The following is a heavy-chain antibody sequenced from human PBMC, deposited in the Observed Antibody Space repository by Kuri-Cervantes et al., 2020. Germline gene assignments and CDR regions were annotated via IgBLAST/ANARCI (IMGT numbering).Heavy chain of an antibody. V-gene: IGHV4-4*02. J-gene: IGHJ6*03. Sequence: GSLRLSCTVSGASISSGNWWSWIRQPPGKGLEWIGEINHSGSTNYNPSLKSRVTIPVDTSKNQFSLKLSSVTAADTAVYYCARDSSSLYYMDVWGKGTTVTVSS. CDR2: INHSGST. D-gene: IGHD6-6*01. CDR1: GASISSGNW. CDR3: ARDSSSLYYMDV.